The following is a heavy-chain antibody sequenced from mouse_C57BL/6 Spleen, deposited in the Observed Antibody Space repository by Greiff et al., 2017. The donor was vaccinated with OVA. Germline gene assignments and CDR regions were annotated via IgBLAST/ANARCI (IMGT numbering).Heavy chain of an antibody. CDR1: GFTFSSYA. J-gene: IGHJ1*03. V-gene: IGHV5-4*01. CDR2: ISDGGSYT. Sequence: EVQGVESGGGLVKPGGSLKLSCAASGFTFSSYAMSWVRQTPEKRLEWVATISDGGSYTYYPDNVKGRFTISRDNAKNNLYLQMSHLKSEDTAMYYCARDGITTVVATRGYFDVWGTGTTVTVSS. CDR3: ARDGITTVVATRGYFDV. D-gene: IGHD1-1*01.